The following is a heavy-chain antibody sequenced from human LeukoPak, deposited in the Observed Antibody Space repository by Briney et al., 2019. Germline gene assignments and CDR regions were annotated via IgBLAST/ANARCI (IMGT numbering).Heavy chain of an antibody. D-gene: IGHD6-13*01. CDR3: AKDSSSWTTTPWYFDL. V-gene: IGHV3-30*02. CDR2: IRYDGSNK. CDR1: GFSFSSYG. Sequence: PGGSLRLSCAASGFSFSSYGMHWVRQAPGKGLEWVAFIRYDGSNKYYADSVKGRFTISRDNSKNTLYLQMNSLRAEDTAVYYCAKDSSSWTTTPWYFDLWRRSTLVTVSS. J-gene: IGHJ2*01.